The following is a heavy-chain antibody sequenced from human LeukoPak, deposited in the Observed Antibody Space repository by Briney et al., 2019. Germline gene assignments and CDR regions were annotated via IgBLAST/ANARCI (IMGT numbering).Heavy chain of an antibody. CDR3: ARVDTVTTYAFDI. CDR1: GGSISSYY. CDR2: IYYSGST. J-gene: IGHJ3*02. V-gene: IGHV4-59*01. D-gene: IGHD4-17*01. Sequence: SETLSLTCTVSGGSISSYYWSWLRQPPGKGLVWIGCIYYSGSTNYNPSLKSRVTISVDTSKNQFSLKLSSVTAADTAVYYCARVDTVTTYAFDIWGQGTMVTVSS.